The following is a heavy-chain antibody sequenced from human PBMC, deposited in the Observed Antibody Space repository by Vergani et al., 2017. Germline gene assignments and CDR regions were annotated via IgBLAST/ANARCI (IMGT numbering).Heavy chain of an antibody. Sequence: QVQLVQSGAEVKKPGSSVKVSCKASGGTFSSYAISWVRQAPGQGLEWMGGIIPIFGTANYAQKFQGRVTITADESTSTAYMELSSLRAEDTAVYYCARQARYYDFWRGYYADYYYGMDVWGQGTTVTVSS. V-gene: IGHV1-69*01. CDR1: GGTFSSYA. J-gene: IGHJ6*02. CDR2: IIPIFGTA. D-gene: IGHD3-3*01. CDR3: ARQARYYDFWRGYYADYYYGMDV.